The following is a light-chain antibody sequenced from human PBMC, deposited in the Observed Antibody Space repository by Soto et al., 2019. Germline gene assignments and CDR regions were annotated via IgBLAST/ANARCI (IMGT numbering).Light chain of an antibody. CDR1: QNVHSD. CDR2: DTS. CDR3: QQYNTWPLT. Sequence: EVVMTQSPDTLSVSPGDGATLSCRASQNVHSDLAWYQQKPGQAPRLVIYDTSTRATDIPVRFTGGGSGTEFTLTISRLKYEEFAVYYCQQYNTWPLTFGGGTKVEIK. V-gene: IGKV3-15*01. J-gene: IGKJ4*01.